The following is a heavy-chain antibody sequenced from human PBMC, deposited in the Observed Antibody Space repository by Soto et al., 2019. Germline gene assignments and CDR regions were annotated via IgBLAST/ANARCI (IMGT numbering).Heavy chain of an antibody. CDR3: ARVLPGIAAAYDAFDV. D-gene: IGHD6-13*01. CDR1: GGSVISATYY. V-gene: IGHV4-61*01. Sequence: SETLSLTCTVSGGSVISATYYWSWIRQPPGKGLEWIGYIYYDGGTTYNSSLKSRVTISTDTSRSQPSLQLTSATPADTAVYYCARVLPGIAAAYDAFDVWGQGTMVTVSS. CDR2: IYYDGGT. J-gene: IGHJ3*01.